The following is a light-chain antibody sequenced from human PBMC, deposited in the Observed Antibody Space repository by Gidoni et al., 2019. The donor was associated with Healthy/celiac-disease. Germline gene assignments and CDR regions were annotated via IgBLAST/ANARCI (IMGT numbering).Light chain of an antibody. J-gene: IGKJ4*01. Sequence: DIQMTQSPSSLSASVGDRVTITCQASQDISNYLNWYQQKPGKAPKLLLYDASNLETGVPSRFSGSGSGTDFTFTISSLQPEDIATYYCQQYDNLPVTCGGGTKVEIK. CDR2: DAS. CDR3: QQYDNLPVT. CDR1: QDISNY. V-gene: IGKV1-33*01.